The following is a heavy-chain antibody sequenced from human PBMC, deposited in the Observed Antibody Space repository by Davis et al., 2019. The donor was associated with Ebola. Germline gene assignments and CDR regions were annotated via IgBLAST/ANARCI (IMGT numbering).Heavy chain of an antibody. V-gene: IGHV4-34*01. J-gene: IGHJ4*02. CDR3: ARGDFRGNERDY. Sequence: SETLSLTCTVSGGSISSYYWSWIRQPPGKGLEWIGEINHSGSTNYNPSLKSRVTISVDTSKNQFSLKLSSVTAADTAVYYCARGDFRGNERDYWGQGTLVTVSS. CDR2: INHSGST. D-gene: IGHD4-23*01. CDR1: GGSISSYY.